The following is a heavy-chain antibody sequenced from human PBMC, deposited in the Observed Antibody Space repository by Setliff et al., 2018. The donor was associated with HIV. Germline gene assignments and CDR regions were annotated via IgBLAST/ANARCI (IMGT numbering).Heavy chain of an antibody. CDR2: IYYSGST. Sequence: SETLSLTCSVSGVSISNYYWSWIRQPPGKGLEWIGYIYYSGSTNYNPSLKSRVTISVDTSKNQFSLKLSSVTAADTAVYYCARVGVDVVRHYYYYMDVWGKGTTVTVSS. J-gene: IGHJ6*03. D-gene: IGHD3-10*01. CDR3: ARVGVDVVRHYYYYMDV. CDR1: GVSISNYY. V-gene: IGHV4-59*01.